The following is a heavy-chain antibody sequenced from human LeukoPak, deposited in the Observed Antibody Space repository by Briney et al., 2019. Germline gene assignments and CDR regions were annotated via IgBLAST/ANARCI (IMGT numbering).Heavy chain of an antibody. CDR3: ARGRGGDYVPSRFDY. D-gene: IGHD4-17*01. CDR2: ISGSGGNT. J-gene: IGHJ4*02. CDR1: GFTFSSYS. Sequence: PGGSLRLSCAASGFTFSSYSMNWVRQAPGKGLEWVSSISGSGGNTYYADSVEGRFTVSRDNSKNTLYLQMNSLRAEDTALYYCARGRGGDYVPSRFDYWGQGTLVTVSS. V-gene: IGHV3-23*01.